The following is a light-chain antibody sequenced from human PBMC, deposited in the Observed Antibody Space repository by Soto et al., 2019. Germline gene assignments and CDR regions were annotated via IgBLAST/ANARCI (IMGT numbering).Light chain of an antibody. CDR2: DVS. CDR3: CSYAGDCTVV. CDR1: SSDVGGYNS. Sequence: QSALTQPRSVSGSPGQSVTISCTGTSSDVGGYNSVSWYQQHPGKAPKFMIYDVSERPSGVPDRFSGSKSGNTASLTISGLEAEDEADYYCCSYAGDCTVVFGGGTKLTVL. J-gene: IGLJ2*01. V-gene: IGLV2-11*01.